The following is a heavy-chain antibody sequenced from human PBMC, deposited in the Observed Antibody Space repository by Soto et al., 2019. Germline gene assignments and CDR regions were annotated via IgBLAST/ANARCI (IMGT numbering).Heavy chain of an antibody. CDR3: AKDKSCSGGSCSGNWFDP. V-gene: IGHV3-23*01. D-gene: IGHD2-15*01. J-gene: IGHJ5*02. Sequence: EVQLLESGGGLVQPGGSLRLSCAASGFTFSSYAMSWVRQAPGKGLEWVSAISGSGGSTYYADSVKGRFTISRDNSKNTLYLQMNSLRAEDTAVYYCAKDKSCSGGSCSGNWFDPWGQGTLVTVSS. CDR2: ISGSGGST. CDR1: GFTFSSYA.